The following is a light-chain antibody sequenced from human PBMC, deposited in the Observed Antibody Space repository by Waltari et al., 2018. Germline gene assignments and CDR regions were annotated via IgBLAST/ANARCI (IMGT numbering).Light chain of an antibody. CDR1: QSVSSN. Sequence: EIVMTQSPATLSVSPGERATLSCRASQSVSSNFAGYQQKPGQAPRLLIYGASTRATGIPARFSGSGSGTEFTLTISSLQSEDFAVYYCQQYNNWPPGVTFGPGTKVDIK. V-gene: IGKV3-15*01. J-gene: IGKJ3*01. CDR2: GAS. CDR3: QQYNNWPPGVT.